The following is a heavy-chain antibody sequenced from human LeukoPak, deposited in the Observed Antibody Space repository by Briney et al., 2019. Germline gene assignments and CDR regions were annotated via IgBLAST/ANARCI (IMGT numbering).Heavy chain of an antibody. Sequence: GGSLRLSCAASGFPFSTYAMSWVRQAPGKGLEWVSVIYSGGTTYYADSVKGRFTISRDISKNTLSLQMNSLRAEDTAVYYCARGRRDGYNLGYWGQGTLVAVSS. D-gene: IGHD5-24*01. CDR3: ARGRRDGYNLGY. CDR1: GFPFSTYA. J-gene: IGHJ4*02. CDR2: IYSGGTT. V-gene: IGHV3-53*01.